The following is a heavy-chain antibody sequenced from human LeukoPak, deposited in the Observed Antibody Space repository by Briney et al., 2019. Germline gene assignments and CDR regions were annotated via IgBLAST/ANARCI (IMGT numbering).Heavy chain of an antibody. V-gene: IGHV3-48*01. Sequence: GGSLRLSCAASGFTFSSYDMNWVRQAPGKGLEWVSYISSSGSTIYYADSVKGRVTISRDNAKNSLYLQMNSLRAEDTAMYYCARLPGGVVIDAGLYWGQGTLVTVSS. D-gene: IGHD2-21*01. J-gene: IGHJ4*02. CDR2: ISSSGSTI. CDR3: ARLPGGVVIDAGLY. CDR1: GFTFSSYD.